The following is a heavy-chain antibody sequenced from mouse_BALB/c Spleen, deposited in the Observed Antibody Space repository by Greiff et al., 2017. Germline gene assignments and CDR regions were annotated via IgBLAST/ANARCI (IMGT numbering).Heavy chain of an antibody. CDR1: GYSITSDYA. V-gene: IGHV3-2*02. Sequence: ESGPGLVKPSQSLSLTCTVTGYSITSDYAWNWIRQFPGNKLEWMGYISYSGSTSYNPSLKSRISITRDTSKNQFFLQLNSVTTEDTATYYCARWAYGNYEDYFDYWGQGTTLTVSS. J-gene: IGHJ2*01. D-gene: IGHD2-1*01. CDR2: ISYSGST. CDR3: ARWAYGNYEDYFDY.